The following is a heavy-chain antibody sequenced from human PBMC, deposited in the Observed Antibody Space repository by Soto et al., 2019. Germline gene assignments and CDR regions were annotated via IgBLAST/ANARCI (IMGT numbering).Heavy chain of an antibody. CDR1: GYTFTRYT. CDR3: ARGIATGQLDT. CDR2: INPDNGNT. V-gene: IGHV1-3*01. J-gene: IGHJ5*02. Sequence: QVQLVQSGAEVKKPGASVKISCKASGYTFTRYTMNWVRQAPGQRLEWMGWINPDNGNTKSSQKFQDRVIITRDTSASTAYMDLSRLRSEDTAVYYCARGIATGQLDTWGQGTLVTVSS. D-gene: IGHD2-15*01.